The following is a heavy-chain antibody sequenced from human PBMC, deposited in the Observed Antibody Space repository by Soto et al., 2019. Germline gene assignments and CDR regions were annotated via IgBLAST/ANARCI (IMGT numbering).Heavy chain of an antibody. CDR3: VFPGVFDH. D-gene: IGHD3-3*01. CDR2: STSNSGNS. CDR1: GYTFTSYN. J-gene: IGHJ4*02. Sequence: GASVKVSCKASGYTFTSYNINWVRQAPGQGLEWVAGSTSNSGNSDYAQKFQGRLTVTRDTSISTAYMELSSLRSDDTAVYYCVFPGVFDHWGPGTLVPVSS. V-gene: IGHV1-8*01.